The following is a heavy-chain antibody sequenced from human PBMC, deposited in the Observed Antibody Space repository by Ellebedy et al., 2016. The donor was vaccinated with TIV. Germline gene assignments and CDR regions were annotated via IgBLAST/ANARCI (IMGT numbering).Heavy chain of an antibody. Sequence: SETLSLTCTVSGGSVSSGSFFWSWIRQSPGKGLEWIGYIYHTGNTNYSPSLKSRVTISMDTSKNYFSLKLASVTAADTAVYYCARETYDILTGYSSGMDVWGRGTTVTVSS. J-gene: IGHJ6*02. CDR1: GGSVSSGSFF. V-gene: IGHV4-61*03. D-gene: IGHD3-9*01. CDR3: ARETYDILTGYSSGMDV. CDR2: IYHTGNT.